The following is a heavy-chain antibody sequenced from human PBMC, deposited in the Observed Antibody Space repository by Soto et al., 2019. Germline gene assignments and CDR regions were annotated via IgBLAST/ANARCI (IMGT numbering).Heavy chain of an antibody. CDR3: ARDHRGYDYYYYYGMDV. CDR2: IWYDGSNK. D-gene: IGHD5-12*01. CDR1: GFTFSSYG. J-gene: IGHJ6*02. Sequence: QVQLVESGGGVVQPGRSLRLSCAASGFTFSSYGMHWVRQAPGKGLEWVAVIWYDGSNKYYADSVKGRFTISRDNSKNTLYLQMNSLRAEDTAVYYCARDHRGYDYYYYYGMDVWGQGTTVTVSS. V-gene: IGHV3-33*01.